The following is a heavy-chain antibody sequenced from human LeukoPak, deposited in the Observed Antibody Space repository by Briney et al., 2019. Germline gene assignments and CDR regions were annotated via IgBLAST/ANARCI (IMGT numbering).Heavy chain of an antibody. V-gene: IGHV3-48*04. J-gene: IGHJ6*03. D-gene: IGHD5-12*01. CDR3: ARRGYSGYDYEDYYYYYMDV. Sequence: GGSLRLSCAASGFTFSSYAMSWVRQAPGKGLEWVSYISSSGSTIYYADSVKGRFTISRDNAKNSLYLQMNSLRAEDTAVYYCARRGYSGYDYEDYYYYYMDVWGKGTTVTVSS. CDR1: GFTFSSYA. CDR2: ISSSGSTI.